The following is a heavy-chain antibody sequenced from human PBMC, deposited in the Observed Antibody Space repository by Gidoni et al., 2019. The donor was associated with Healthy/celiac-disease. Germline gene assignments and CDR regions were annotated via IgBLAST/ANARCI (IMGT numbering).Heavy chain of an antibody. Sequence: QLQLQESGPGLVKPSETLSLTCTVSGGSISSSRYYWGWIRQPPGKGLEWIGSIYYSGSTYYNPSLKSRVTISVDTSKNQFSLKLSSVTAADTAVYYCARLIAAGEGDDYWGQGTLVTVSS. V-gene: IGHV4-39*01. J-gene: IGHJ4*02. D-gene: IGHD6-13*01. CDR3: ARLIAAGEGDDY. CDR2: IYYSGST. CDR1: GGSISSSRYY.